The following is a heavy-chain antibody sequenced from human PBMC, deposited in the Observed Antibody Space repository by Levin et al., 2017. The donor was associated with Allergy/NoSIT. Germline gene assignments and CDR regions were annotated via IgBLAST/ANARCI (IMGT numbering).Heavy chain of an antibody. CDR2: ISSSSSYI. Sequence: GGSLRLSCAASGFTFSSYSMNWVRQAPGKGLEWVSSISSSSSYIYYADSVKGRFTISRDNAKNSLSLQMNSLRAEDTAVYYCARHSQYGDYGGFDYWGQGSLVTVSS. D-gene: IGHD4-17*01. V-gene: IGHV3-21*01. CDR3: ARHSQYGDYGGFDY. J-gene: IGHJ4*02. CDR1: GFTFSSYS.